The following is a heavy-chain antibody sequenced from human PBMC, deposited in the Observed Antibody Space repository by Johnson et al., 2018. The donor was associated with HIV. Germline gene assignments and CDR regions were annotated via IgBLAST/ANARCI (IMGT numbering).Heavy chain of an antibody. CDR3: ARFRQWLVFPAFDI. D-gene: IGHD6-19*01. V-gene: IGHV3-20*04. Sequence: VQLVESGGGVVRPGGSLRLSCAASGFTFDDYGMSWVRQAPGKGLEWVSGINWTGGSTGYADAVKGRFTISRDNAKNSLYLQMNSLRAEDTALYYCARFRQWLVFPAFDIWGQGTMVTVSS. CDR2: INWTGGST. CDR1: GFTFDDYG. J-gene: IGHJ3*02.